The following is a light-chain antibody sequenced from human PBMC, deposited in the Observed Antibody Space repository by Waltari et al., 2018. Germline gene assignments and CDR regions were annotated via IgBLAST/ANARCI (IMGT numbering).Light chain of an antibody. CDR2: TND. V-gene: IGLV1-44*01. CDR1: SSNIGVNV. Sequence: QSVLAQPPSVSGPPGQRVPSFCSGGSSNIGVNVVNWYQHLPGTSPRLLIFTNDQRPSGVPDRFSGSKSGTSASLAISGLQSEDEGHYYCAVWDDNLSGVVFGAGTQVTVL. J-gene: IGLJ1*01. CDR3: AVWDDNLSGVV.